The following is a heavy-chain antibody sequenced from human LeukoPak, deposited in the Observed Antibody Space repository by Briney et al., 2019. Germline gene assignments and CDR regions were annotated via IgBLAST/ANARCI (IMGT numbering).Heavy chain of an antibody. CDR1: GFSFSNYG. Sequence: SGGSLRLSCATSGFSFSNYGMHWVRQAPGKGLEWVSGISGSGDSTEYADSVTGRFTISRDNSKNTLYLQMNSLRAEDTAVYYCAKGDCTSTRCYRGYFDYWGQGSLLIVSS. D-gene: IGHD2-2*02. CDR2: ISGSGDST. CDR3: AKGDCTSTRCYRGYFDY. J-gene: IGHJ4*02. V-gene: IGHV3-23*01.